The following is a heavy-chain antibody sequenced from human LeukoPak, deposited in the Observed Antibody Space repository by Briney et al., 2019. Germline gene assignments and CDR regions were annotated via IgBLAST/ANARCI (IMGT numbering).Heavy chain of an antibody. J-gene: IGHJ4*01. Sequence: ASVKVSCKASGYTFTGHYMHWVRQAPGQGLEWMGWMKPESGKTGTAQRFQGRVTLTRDTSTSTAYMEVTRLTSDDTAIYYCARDKNPTVFDYWGQGTLVTVSS. CDR3: ARDKNPTVFDY. CDR2: MKPESGKT. V-gene: IGHV1-2*02. CDR1: GYTFTGHY.